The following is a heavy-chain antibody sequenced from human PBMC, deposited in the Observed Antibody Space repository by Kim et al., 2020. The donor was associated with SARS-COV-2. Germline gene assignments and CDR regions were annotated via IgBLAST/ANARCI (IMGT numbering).Heavy chain of an antibody. CDR1: GFTFSSYG. D-gene: IGHD3-10*01. J-gene: IGHJ6*02. CDR2: ITCDGSNK. V-gene: IGHV3-33*05. Sequence: GGSLRLSCAASGFTFSSYGMHWVRQAPGKGLEWVSVITCDGSNKYYADSVKGRFTISRDNSKNTLYLQMNSLRAEDTAVYYCARDTRVLWFGELFSYDMDVWGQGTTVTVSS. CDR3: ARDTRVLWFGELFSYDMDV.